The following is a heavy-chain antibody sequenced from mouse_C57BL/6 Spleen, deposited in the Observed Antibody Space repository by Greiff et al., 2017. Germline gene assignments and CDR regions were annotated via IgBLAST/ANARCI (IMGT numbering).Heavy chain of an antibody. Sequence: EVQRVESGPGLVKPSQSLSLTCSVTGYSITSGYYWNWIRQFPGNKLEWMGYISYDGSNNYNPSLKNRISITRDTSKNQFFLKLNSVTTEDTATYYCAREGGKNYCDYWGQGTTLTVSS. CDR1: GYSITSGYY. V-gene: IGHV3-6*01. J-gene: IGHJ2*01. CDR3: AREGGKNYCDY. CDR2: ISYDGSN. D-gene: IGHD1-1*02.